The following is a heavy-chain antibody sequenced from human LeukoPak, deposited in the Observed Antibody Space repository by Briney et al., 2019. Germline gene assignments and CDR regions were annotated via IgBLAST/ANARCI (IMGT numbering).Heavy chain of an antibody. CDR2: ISGSGGST. D-gene: IGHD6-13*01. CDR1: GFTFSSYA. CDR3: AKGSIAAAAPYYFDY. Sequence: GGSLRLSCAASGFTFSSYAMSWVRQAPGKGLEWVSAISGSGGSTYYADSVKGRFTISRDNSKNTLYLQMNSLRAEDTAVYYRAKGSIAAAAPYYFDYWGQGTLVTVSS. J-gene: IGHJ4*02. V-gene: IGHV3-23*01.